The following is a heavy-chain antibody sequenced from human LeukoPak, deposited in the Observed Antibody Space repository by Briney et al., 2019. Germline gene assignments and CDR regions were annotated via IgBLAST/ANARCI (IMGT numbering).Heavy chain of an antibody. CDR3: AKWDSGSYYKGSFDY. CDR2: ISGSSEST. V-gene: IGHV3-23*01. CDR1: GFTFSSYA. D-gene: IGHD3-10*01. J-gene: IGHJ4*02. Sequence: PPGGSLRLSCAASGFTFSSYAMSWVRQAPGKGLEWVSTISGSSESTYYANSLKGRFTISRDNSKNTLYLQMNSLGAKDMAVYYCAKWDSGSYYKGSFDYWGQGTLVTVSS.